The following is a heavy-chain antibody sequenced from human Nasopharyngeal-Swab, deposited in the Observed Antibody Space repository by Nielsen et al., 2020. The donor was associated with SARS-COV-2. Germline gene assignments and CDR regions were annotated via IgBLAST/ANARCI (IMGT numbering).Heavy chain of an antibody. Sequence: SETLSLTCTVSGGSISSYYWSWIRQPPGKGLEWIGYIYYSGNTNYNPPLKSRVTMSVDTSKNQFSLKLSSVTAADTAVYYCARGSYCGGDCLSYFDYWGQGTLVTVSS. D-gene: IGHD2-21*02. CDR3: ARGSYCGGDCLSYFDY. J-gene: IGHJ4*02. V-gene: IGHV4-59*12. CDR1: GGSISSYY. CDR2: IYYSGNT.